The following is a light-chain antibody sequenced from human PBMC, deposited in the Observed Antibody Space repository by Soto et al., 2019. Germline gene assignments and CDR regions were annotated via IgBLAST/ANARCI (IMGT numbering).Light chain of an antibody. CDR2: DVS. CDR3: CSYAGRS. Sequence: QSVLTQPRSVSGSPGQSVTISCTGTSSDVGGYNYVSWYQQHPGKAPKLMIYDVSKRPSGVPDRFSGSKSGNTASLTISGLQAEDEADYYCCSYAGRSFSGGTKVTVL. J-gene: IGLJ2*01. V-gene: IGLV2-11*01. CDR1: SSDVGGYNY.